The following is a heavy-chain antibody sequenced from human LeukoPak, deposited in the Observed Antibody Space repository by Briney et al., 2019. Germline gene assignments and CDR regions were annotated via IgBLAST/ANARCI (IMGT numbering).Heavy chain of an antibody. CDR1: GFTFDDYT. J-gene: IGHJ6*02. Sequence: GGSLRLSCAASGFTFDDYTMHWVRQAPGKGLEWVSLISWDCGSTYYADSVKGRFTISRDNSKNSLYLQMNSLRTEDTALYYCAKDDSYGSEAYYYYGMDVWGQGTTVTVSS. V-gene: IGHV3-43*01. CDR3: AKDDSYGSEAYYYYGMDV. D-gene: IGHD5-18*01. CDR2: ISWDCGST.